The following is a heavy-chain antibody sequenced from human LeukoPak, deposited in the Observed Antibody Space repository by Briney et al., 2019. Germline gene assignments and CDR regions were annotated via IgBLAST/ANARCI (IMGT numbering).Heavy chain of an antibody. CDR3: ARDQYFDWFYDY. V-gene: IGHV4-61*02. D-gene: IGHD3-9*01. CDR2: IYTSGST. CDR1: GGSISSSSYY. Sequence: SETLSLTCTVSGGSISSSSYYWGWIRQPAGKGLEWIGRIYTSGSTNYNPSLKSRVTMSVDTSKNQFSLKLSSVTAADTAVYYCARDQYFDWFYDYWGQGTLVTVSS. J-gene: IGHJ4*02.